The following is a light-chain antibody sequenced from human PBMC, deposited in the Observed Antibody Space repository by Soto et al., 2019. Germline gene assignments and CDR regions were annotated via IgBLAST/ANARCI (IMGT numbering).Light chain of an antibody. V-gene: IGLV2-8*01. CDR3: SSYAGSKNLV. CDR1: SSDVGGYNS. CDR2: EVS. Sequence: QAVLTQPTSASGSPGQSVTISCAGTSSDVGGYNSVSWYQQHPGKAPKLIIYEVSKRPSGVPDRFSASKSDNTASLTVSGLQAEDEADYYCSSYAGSKNLVFGGGTKLTVL. J-gene: IGLJ2*01.